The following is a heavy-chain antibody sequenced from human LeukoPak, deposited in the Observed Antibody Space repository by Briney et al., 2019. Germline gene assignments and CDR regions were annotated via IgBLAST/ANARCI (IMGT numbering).Heavy chain of an antibody. CDR3: ARDPAAGLGYFDY. J-gene: IGHJ4*02. D-gene: IGHD6-13*01. CDR2: INPNSGGT. Sequence: GASVKVSCKASGYTFTGYYMHWVRHAPGQGLEWMGRINPNSGGTNYAQKFQGGVTMTRDTSISTAHMELSSMRSEETAVYYCARDPAAGLGYFDYWAQGTLVTVSS. V-gene: IGHV1-2*06. CDR1: GYTFTGYY.